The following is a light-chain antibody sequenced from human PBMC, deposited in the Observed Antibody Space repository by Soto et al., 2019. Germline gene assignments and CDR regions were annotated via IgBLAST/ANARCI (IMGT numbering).Light chain of an antibody. Sequence: QSVLTQPASVSGSPGQSITISCTGTSSDVGTYNYVSWYQQHPGKAPKVMIYDVSNRPSGVSNRFSGSKSGNTASLTISGLQAEDEADYYCSSSTGSSTYVIFGGGTKVTVL. J-gene: IGLJ2*01. CDR2: DVS. V-gene: IGLV2-14*03. CDR1: SSDVGTYNY. CDR3: SSSTGSSTYVI.